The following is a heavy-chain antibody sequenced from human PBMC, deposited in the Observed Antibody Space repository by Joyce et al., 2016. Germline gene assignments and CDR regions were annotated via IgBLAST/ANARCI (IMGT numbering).Heavy chain of an antibody. Sequence: QVQLQESGPGLVKPSQTLSLTCTVSGDSIGSGGYSWSWIRQSPGRGLEWIGTTYNSEKPQYNPSRKSRVTISIDTINKFFSLSLNSVTAADTAVYFCARGSLEPLTLTTGFRSYFYPMDVWGQGTTVTVSS. CDR1: GDSIGSGGYS. CDR3: ARGSLEPLTLTTGFRSYFYPMDV. V-gene: IGHV4-30-4*01. J-gene: IGHJ6*02. D-gene: IGHD1-1*01. CDR2: TYNSEKP.